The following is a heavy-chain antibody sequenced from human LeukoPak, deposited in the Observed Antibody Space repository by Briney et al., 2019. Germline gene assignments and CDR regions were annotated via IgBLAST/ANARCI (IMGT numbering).Heavy chain of an antibody. CDR2: ISAYNGNT. Sequence: ASVKVSCKASGYTFTSYGISWVRQAPGQGLEWMGWISAYNGNTNYAQKLQGGVTMTTDTSTSTAYMELRSLRSDDTAVYYCARASDGLLVVVPGFDYWGQGTLVTVSS. D-gene: IGHD2-2*01. CDR3: ARASDGLLVVVPGFDY. V-gene: IGHV1-18*01. CDR1: GYTFTSYG. J-gene: IGHJ4*02.